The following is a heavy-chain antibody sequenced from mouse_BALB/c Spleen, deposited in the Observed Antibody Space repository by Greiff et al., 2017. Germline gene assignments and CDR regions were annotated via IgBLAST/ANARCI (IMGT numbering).Heavy chain of an antibody. D-gene: IGHD3-2*01. V-gene: IGHV1-12*01. CDR1: GYTFTSYN. CDR2: IYPGNGDT. CDR3: ARWDSSGYYAMDY. J-gene: IGHJ4*01. Sequence: QVQLQQSGAELVKPGASVKMSCKASGYTFTSYNMHWVKQTPGQGLEWIGAIYPGNGDTSYNQKFKGKATLTADKSSSTAYMQLSSLTSEDSAVYYCARWDSSGYYAMDYWGQGTSVTVSS.